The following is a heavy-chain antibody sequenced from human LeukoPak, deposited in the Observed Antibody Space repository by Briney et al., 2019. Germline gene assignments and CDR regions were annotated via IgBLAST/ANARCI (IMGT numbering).Heavy chain of an antibody. V-gene: IGHV5-51*01. Sequence: GESLKISCKGSEYSFTTYWIAWVRQMPGKGLEWMGIIYPGDSDTRYSPSFQGQVTILADKSISTAYLQWSSLKASDTAMYYCARRVSSGWYYFDYWGQGTLATVSS. J-gene: IGHJ4*02. CDR2: IYPGDSDT. D-gene: IGHD6-19*01. CDR3: ARRVSSGWYYFDY. CDR1: EYSFTTYW.